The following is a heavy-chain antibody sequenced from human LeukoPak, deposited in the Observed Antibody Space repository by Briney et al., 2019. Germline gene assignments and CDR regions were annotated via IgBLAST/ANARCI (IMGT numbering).Heavy chain of an antibody. CDR1: GGSISSESCY. D-gene: IGHD3-16*01. CDR3: ARDLGDYGDHVGAYYFMDA. CDR2: IFSSGSS. J-gene: IGHJ6*03. Sequence: PSRTLSLTCTVSGGSISSESCYWSWIRLPAGKGLEWIGRIFSSGSSYYNPSLKSRVSLSVDPPKNQFSLTLTSVTAADTAIYYCARDLGDYGDHVGAYYFMDAWDKGTTVIVSS. V-gene: IGHV4-61*02.